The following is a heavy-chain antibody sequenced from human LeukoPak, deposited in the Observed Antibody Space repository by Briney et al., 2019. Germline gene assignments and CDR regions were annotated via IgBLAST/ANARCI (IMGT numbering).Heavy chain of an antibody. CDR2: ISWNSDAV. D-gene: IGHD6-6*01. CDR1: GFSFDDYA. Sequence: GRSLRLSCEASGFSFDDYAMHWVRQAPGKCLEWVSGISWNSDAVGYADSVKGRFTISRDNAKSSLYLQMNGLRAEDTAFYYCAKQSTEQFSSSYAYGDFDYWGQGTLVTVSS. V-gene: IGHV3-9*01. CDR3: AKQSTEQFSSSYAYGDFDY. J-gene: IGHJ4*02.